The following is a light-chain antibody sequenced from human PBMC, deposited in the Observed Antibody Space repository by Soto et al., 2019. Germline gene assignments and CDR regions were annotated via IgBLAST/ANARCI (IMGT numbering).Light chain of an antibody. Sequence: QSVLTQPPSASGTPGQTITISCSGGSSNIGINTVSWYEHLPGTVPRLLIYGNHQRPSGVPDRFSGPRSGSSASLAISGLQSEYEGHYDCATWDGRLDVHVFGTGTKVTVL. V-gene: IGLV1-44*01. CDR2: GNH. CDR3: ATWDGRLDVHV. J-gene: IGLJ1*01. CDR1: SSNIGINT.